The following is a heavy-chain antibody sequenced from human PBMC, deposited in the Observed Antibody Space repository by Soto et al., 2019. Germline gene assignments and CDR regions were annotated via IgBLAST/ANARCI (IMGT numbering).Heavy chain of an antibody. CDR3: AGDYGEIEAFPT. CDR1: GGPFNNHA. D-gene: IGHD4-17*01. J-gene: IGHJ3*01. V-gene: IGHV1-69*01. CDR2: VIPTLATA. Sequence: QVQLVQSGAEVKKPGSSVKVSCKTSGGPFNNHAINWVRQAPGQGLEWVGLVIPTLATADYAQKFQGRVTMTADEVTLTAYMVLRILTSDDTGVYYWAGDYGEIEAFPTWSQGTLVTVAS.